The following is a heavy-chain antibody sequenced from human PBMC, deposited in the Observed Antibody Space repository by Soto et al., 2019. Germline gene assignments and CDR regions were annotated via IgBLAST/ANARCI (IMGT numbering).Heavy chain of an antibody. V-gene: IGHV3-30*18. Sequence: QVQLVESGGGVVQPGRSLRLSCAASGFDFNTYGLHWVRQAPGKGLEWVAAISFDGGSQYYADSVKGRFTISRYKSNSTLYLQINSLGAEDTATYFCAKESSVTAAGSGGWFDPWGPGTLVIVSS. CDR2: ISFDGGSQ. D-gene: IGHD6-13*01. CDR1: GFDFNTYG. J-gene: IGHJ5*02. CDR3: AKESSVTAAGSGGWFDP.